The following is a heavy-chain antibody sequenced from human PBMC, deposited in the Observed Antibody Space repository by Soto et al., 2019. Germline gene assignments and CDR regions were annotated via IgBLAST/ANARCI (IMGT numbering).Heavy chain of an antibody. D-gene: IGHD3-22*01. J-gene: IGHJ2*01. CDR2: IIPIFGTA. CDR3: ARVNYDSSGYHSPSYWYFDL. V-gene: IGHV1-69*01. Sequence: QVQLVQSGAEVKKPGSSVKVSCKASGGTFSSYAISWVRQAPGQGLEWMGGIIPIFGTANYAQKFQGRVTITADESTSTADMELSSLRSEDTAVYYCARVNYDSSGYHSPSYWYFDLWGRGTLVTVSS. CDR1: GGTFSSYA.